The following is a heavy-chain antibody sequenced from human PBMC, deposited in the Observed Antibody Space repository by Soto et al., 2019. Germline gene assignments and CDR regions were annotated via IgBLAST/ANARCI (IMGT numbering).Heavy chain of an antibody. CDR2: IYYSGST. J-gene: IGHJ5*02. V-gene: IGHV4-30-4*02. CDR1: GGSISSGDYY. CDR3: SRVGGLGWGYNWFDP. Sequence: KASETLSLTCTVSGGSISSGDYYWSWIRQPPGQGLEWLGYIYYSGSTYYNPSLKSRVTIPLDTSKNLFPLKLSSVTAADTAVYSCSRVGGLGWGYNWFDPWGQGTLVTVSS. D-gene: IGHD1-26*01.